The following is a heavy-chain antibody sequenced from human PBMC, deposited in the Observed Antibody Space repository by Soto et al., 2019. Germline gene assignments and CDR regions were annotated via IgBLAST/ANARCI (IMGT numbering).Heavy chain of an antibody. CDR1: GGTFSSYA. CDR2: ITPIFGSA. Sequence: QVQMVKSGAEVKKPGSSVKVSCKASGGTFSSYAISWVRQAPGQGLEWMGGITPIFGSANYAQKFQGRVTITADESTSTAYMELSSLRSEDTAVYYCARPASWSAEYYFDYWGQGTLVTVS. J-gene: IGHJ4*02. CDR3: ARPASWSAEYYFDY. V-gene: IGHV1-69*01. D-gene: IGHD3-3*01.